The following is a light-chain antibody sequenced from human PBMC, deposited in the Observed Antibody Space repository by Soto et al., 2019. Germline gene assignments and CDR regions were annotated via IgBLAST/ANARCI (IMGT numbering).Light chain of an antibody. CDR2: DVS. J-gene: IGLJ2*01. V-gene: IGLV2-14*03. CDR1: SADIGAFNY. Sequence: QSALTQPASVSGSPGQSITISCAGTSADIGAFNYVSWYQHHPGKAPKLLIYDVSDRPSGVSTRFSASKSANTASLTISGLQADDEADYYCSSYSTSSALVFVGGTKVTVL. CDR3: SSYSTSSALV.